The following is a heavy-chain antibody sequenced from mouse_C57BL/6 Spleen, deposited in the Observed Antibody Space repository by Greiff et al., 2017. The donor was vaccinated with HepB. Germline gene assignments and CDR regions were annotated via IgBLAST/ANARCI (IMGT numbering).Heavy chain of an antibody. CDR3: ARYDYYGSSWYVGV. Sequence: EVKLQESGPGLVKPSQSLSLTCSVTGYSITSGYYWNWIRQFPGNKLEWMGYISYDGSNNYNPSLKNRISITRDTSKNQFFRKLNSVTTEDTATYYCARYDYYGSSWYVGVWGTGTTVTVSS. CDR2: ISYDGSN. CDR1: GYSITSGYY. V-gene: IGHV3-6*01. J-gene: IGHJ1*03. D-gene: IGHD1-1*01.